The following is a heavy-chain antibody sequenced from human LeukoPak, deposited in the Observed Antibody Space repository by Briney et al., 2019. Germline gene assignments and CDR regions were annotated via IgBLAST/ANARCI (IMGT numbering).Heavy chain of an antibody. CDR2: ISYDGSNK. J-gene: IGHJ1*01. CDR3: ARGEVVLRYFDWPLWGYFQH. D-gene: IGHD3-9*01. CDR1: GFTLSSYA. V-gene: IGHV3-30*04. Sequence: GRSLRLSCAASGFTLSSYAMHWVRQAPGKGLEWVAVISYDGSNKYYADSVKGRFTISRDNSKNTLYLQMNSLRAEDTAVYYCARGEVVLRYFDWPLWGYFQHWGQGTLVTVSS.